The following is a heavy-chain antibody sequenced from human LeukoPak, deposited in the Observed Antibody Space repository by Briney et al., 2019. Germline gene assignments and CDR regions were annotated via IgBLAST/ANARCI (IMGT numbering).Heavy chain of an antibody. CDR3: ARRSDDYGDYLYYFDY. CDR1: GFSFRTYA. V-gene: IGHV3-48*03. D-gene: IGHD4-17*01. CDR2: ISSSGSTI. J-gene: IGHJ4*02. Sequence: GGSLRLSCAASGFSFRTYAMHWVRQAPAKGPEGVSYISSSGSTIYYADSVKGRFTISRDNAKNSLYLQMNSLRAEDTAVYYCARRSDDYGDYLYYFDYWGQGTLVTVSS.